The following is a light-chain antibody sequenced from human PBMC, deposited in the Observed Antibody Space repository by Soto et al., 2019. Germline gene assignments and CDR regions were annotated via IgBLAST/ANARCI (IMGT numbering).Light chain of an antibody. Sequence: DIQMTQSPSSLSASVGDRVTITCRASQTIASYLNWYQQKPGKAPNLLIYAASSLHSGVPSRFSGSGSGTDFILTISSLQPEDFATYFCHQSYSTPRTFGQGTKVDIK. CDR1: QTIASY. V-gene: IGKV1-39*01. J-gene: IGKJ1*01. CDR2: AAS. CDR3: HQSYSTPRT.